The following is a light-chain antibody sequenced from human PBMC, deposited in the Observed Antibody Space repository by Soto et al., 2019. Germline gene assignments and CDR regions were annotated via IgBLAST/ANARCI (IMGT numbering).Light chain of an antibody. CDR3: QQFRT. CDR2: GAS. J-gene: IGKJ1*01. CDR1: QSVSSSF. Sequence: TVFTPSPTTPSVSPRDIATISCRASQSVSSSFLAWYQQKPGQAPRLLIYGASSRATGIPDRFSGSGSGTDFTLTISRLEPEDFAVYYCQQFRTFGQGTKVDI. V-gene: IGKV3-20*01.